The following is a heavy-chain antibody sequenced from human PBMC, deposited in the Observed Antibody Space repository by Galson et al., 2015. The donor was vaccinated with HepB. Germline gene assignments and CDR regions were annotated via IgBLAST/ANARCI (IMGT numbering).Heavy chain of an antibody. CDR1: GYTFTSYA. V-gene: IGHV1-3*01. CDR2: INAGNGNT. Sequence: SVKVSCKASGYTFTSYAMHWVRQAPGQRLEWMGWINAGNGNTKYSQKFQGRVTITRDTSASTAYMELSSLRSEDTAVYYCARVRDAAYYYGMDVWGQGTTVTVSS. CDR3: ARVRDAAYYYGMDV. J-gene: IGHJ6*02.